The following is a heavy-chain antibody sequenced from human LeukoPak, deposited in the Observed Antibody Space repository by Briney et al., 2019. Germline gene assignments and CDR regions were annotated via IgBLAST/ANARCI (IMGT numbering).Heavy chain of an antibody. CDR3: ARVRPTRWRYSYGNNWFDP. V-gene: IGHV4-34*01. CDR1: GGSFSGYY. CDR2: INHSGST. Sequence: PSETLSLTCAVYGGSFSGYYWSWIRQPPGKGLEWIGEINHSGSTNYNPSLKSRVTISVDTSKNQFSLKLSSVTAADTAVYYCARVRPTRWRYSYGNNWFDPWGQGTLVTVSS. D-gene: IGHD5-18*01. J-gene: IGHJ5*02.